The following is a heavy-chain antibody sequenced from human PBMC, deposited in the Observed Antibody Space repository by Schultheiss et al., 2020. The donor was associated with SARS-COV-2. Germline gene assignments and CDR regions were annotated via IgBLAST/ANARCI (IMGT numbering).Heavy chain of an antibody. CDR1: GGTFSSYA. CDR2: MCPSDGSI. J-gene: IGHJ4*02. D-gene: IGHD3-16*01. Sequence: ASVKVSCKASGGTFSSYAISWVRQAHAQGLEWMGRMCPSDGSISYAQKFQGRVTMTRDTSTSTVYMELSSLRSEDTAVYYCAREYRGKDGLAGFDYWGQGTLVTVSS. V-gene: IGHV1-46*01. CDR3: AREYRGKDGLAGFDY.